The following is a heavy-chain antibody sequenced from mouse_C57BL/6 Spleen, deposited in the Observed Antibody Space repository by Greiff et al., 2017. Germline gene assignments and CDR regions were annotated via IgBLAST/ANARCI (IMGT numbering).Heavy chain of an antibody. CDR1: GYTFTSYW. D-gene: IGHD1-1*01. V-gene: IGHV1-55*01. CDR2: IYPGSGST. J-gene: IGHJ4*01. CDR3: ARTFPYYGSRGAMDY. Sequence: QVQLQQPGAELVKPGASVKMSCKASGYTFTSYWITWVKQRPGQGLEWIGDIYPGSGSTNYNEKFKSKATLTVDTSSSTAYMQLSSLTSEDSAVYYCARTFPYYGSRGAMDYWGQGTSVTVSS.